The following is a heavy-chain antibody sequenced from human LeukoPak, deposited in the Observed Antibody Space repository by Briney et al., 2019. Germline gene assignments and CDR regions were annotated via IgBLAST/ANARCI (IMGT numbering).Heavy chain of an antibody. V-gene: IGHV3-48*03. J-gene: IGHJ4*02. CDR3: VRDTLTTSNY. CDR1: GFTFSRYE. D-gene: IGHD4-17*01. Sequence: GGSRRLSCEAPGFTFSRYEINWVRQTPGKGLEWISYVDTSGTIVYYADSVKGRFTISRDNARNSVYLQMYGLRAEDTAVYYCVRDTLTTSNYWGQGTLVTVSS. CDR2: VDTSGTIV.